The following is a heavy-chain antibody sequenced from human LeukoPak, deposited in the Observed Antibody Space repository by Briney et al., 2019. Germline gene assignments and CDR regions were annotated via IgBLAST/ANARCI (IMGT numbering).Heavy chain of an antibody. V-gene: IGHV3-21*01. CDR2: LSATSTYR. J-gene: IGHJ6*04. CDR3: ATIPTGGLVRVGVIDV. Sequence: GGSLGLSCAASGFTLSINYVSWVPQAPGKGLEYVLSLSATSTYREDADSVKGRFHISRDNDKNSVYLEMDSLKDEDRAVYYCATIPTGGLVRVGVIDVWGEGTTVTVSS. D-gene: IGHD2-21*01. CDR1: GFTLSINY.